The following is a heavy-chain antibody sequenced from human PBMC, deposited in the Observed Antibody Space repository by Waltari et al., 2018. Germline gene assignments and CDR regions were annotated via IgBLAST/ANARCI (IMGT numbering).Heavy chain of an antibody. V-gene: IGHV1-2*06. CDR1: GYTFTGYY. CDR3: ARDLRVVVAATLHGAGMDV. D-gene: IGHD2-15*01. Sequence: QVRLVQSGAEVKKPGASVKVSCKASGYTFTGYYMHWVRQAPGQGLEWMGRINPNSGGTNYAQKFQGRVTMTRDTSISTAYMELSRLRSDDTAVYYCARDLRVVVAATLHGAGMDVWGQGTTVTVSS. CDR2: INPNSGGT. J-gene: IGHJ6*02.